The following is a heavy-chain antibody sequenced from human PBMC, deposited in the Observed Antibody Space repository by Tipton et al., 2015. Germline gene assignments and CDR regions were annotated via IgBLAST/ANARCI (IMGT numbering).Heavy chain of an antibody. CDR2: ISNSGRNI. D-gene: IGHD2-15*01. CDR1: GFTFGDHY. CDR3: ARAREGCSANSCYLDP. Sequence: SLRLSCAASGFTFGDHYMAWIRQAPGKGLEWLSYISNSGRNIYYADSVKGRFTVSRDNTEKSVSLQMDSLRAEDTAVYYCARAREGCSANSCYLDPWGQGTLVTVSS. J-gene: IGHJ5*02. V-gene: IGHV3-11*01.